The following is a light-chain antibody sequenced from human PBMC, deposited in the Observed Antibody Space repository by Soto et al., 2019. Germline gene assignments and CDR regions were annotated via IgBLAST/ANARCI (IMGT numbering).Light chain of an antibody. V-gene: IGLV2-11*01. CDR1: SSDVGGYNY. CDR3: CSYAGSYNYV. CDR2: DVS. Sequence: QSALTQPRSVSGSPVQSVTISCTGTSSDVGGYNYVSWYQQHPGKAPKLMIYDVSKRPSGVPDRFSGSKSGNTASLTISGLQAEDEADYYCCSYAGSYNYVFGTGTKV. J-gene: IGLJ1*01.